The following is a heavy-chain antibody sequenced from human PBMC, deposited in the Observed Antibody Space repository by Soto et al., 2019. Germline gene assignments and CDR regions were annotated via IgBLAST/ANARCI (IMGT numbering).Heavy chain of an antibody. CDR1: GFTFSNYA. CDR2: LSYDGNNI. Sequence: QVQLVESGGGVVQPGRSLRLSCAASGFTFSNYAIHWVRQAPGKGLEWVAVLSYDGNNIHYADSVKGRFTVSRDNSKNTRFLQMNSLRPEDTALYYCARGPIGDAAMVTNYFDYWGQGTLVTVSS. V-gene: IGHV3-30-3*01. J-gene: IGHJ4*02. D-gene: IGHD5-18*01. CDR3: ARGPIGDAAMVTNYFDY.